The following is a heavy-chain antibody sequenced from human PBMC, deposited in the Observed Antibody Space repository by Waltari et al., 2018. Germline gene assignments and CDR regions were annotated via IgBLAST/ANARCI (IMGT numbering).Heavy chain of an antibody. CDR2: IYYSGST. J-gene: IGHJ4*02. CDR1: GGSISSGDYY. V-gene: IGHV4-30-4*08. Sequence: QVQLQESGPGLVKPSQTLSLTCTVSGGSISSGDYYWSWIRQPPGKGLEWIGYIYYSGSTYYNPSLKSRVTISVDTSKNQFSLKLSSVTAADTAVYYCARGGYCSSTSCHPGFDYWGQGTLVTVSS. D-gene: IGHD2-2*01. CDR3: ARGGYCSSTSCHPGFDY.